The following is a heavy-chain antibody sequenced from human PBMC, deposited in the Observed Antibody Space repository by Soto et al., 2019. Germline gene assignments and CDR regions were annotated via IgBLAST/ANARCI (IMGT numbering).Heavy chain of an antibody. CDR3: ARDYGDYVHAFDI. D-gene: IGHD4-17*01. V-gene: IGHV4-31*03. J-gene: IGHJ3*02. CDR2: IYYSGST. Sequence: QVQLQESGPGLVKPSQTLSLTCTVSGGSISSGGYYWSWIRQHPGKGLEWLGYIYYSGSTYYNPSLKSRVTISVDTSKNQFSLKLSSVTAADTAVYYCARDYGDYVHAFDIWGQGTMVTVSS. CDR1: GGSISSGGYY.